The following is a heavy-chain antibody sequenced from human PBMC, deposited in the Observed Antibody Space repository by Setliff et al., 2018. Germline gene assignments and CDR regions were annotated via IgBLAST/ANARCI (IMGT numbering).Heavy chain of an antibody. V-gene: IGHV1-2*07. J-gene: IGHJ3*02. D-gene: IGHD3-16*01. CDR2: INPKNGDI. CDR1: GYTFTDYY. Sequence: VKVSCKPSGYTFTDYYIHWVRQAPGQGLEWMGWINPKNGDIFYAPKFAGRVTMTRDTPISTVYMELSLLSSDDTAVYFCARDGGGDSDAFDIWGQGTMVTVSS. CDR3: ARDGGGDSDAFDI.